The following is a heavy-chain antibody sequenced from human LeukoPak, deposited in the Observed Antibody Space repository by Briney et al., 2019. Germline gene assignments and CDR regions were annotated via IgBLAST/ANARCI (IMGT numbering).Heavy chain of an antibody. CDR1: GFNLRRYA. CDR3: ARGHTSLGGAFDI. V-gene: IGHV3-64*01. D-gene: IGHD3-16*01. J-gene: IGHJ3*02. Sequence: GGSLRLSCVASGFNLRRYAIHWVRQAPGKGLEHVSAISGDGGTTSYAQSLKGRCTISRGNSKKMAYLQLGGLKTEDMAVYYCARGHTSLGGAFDIWGQGTMVTVSP. CDR2: ISGDGGTT.